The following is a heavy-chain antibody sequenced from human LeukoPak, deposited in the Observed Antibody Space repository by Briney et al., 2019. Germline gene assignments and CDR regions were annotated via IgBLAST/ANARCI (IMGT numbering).Heavy chain of an antibody. CDR2: ISGGGDAT. CDR1: DFSLITYA. Sequence: PGGSLRLSCAASDFSLITYAMSWVRQAPGKGLEWVSTISGGGDATYYADSVKGRFTISRDNSKNTLYLQMNSLRVEDTAVYYCARDSSMLRGPLVIYYFDFWGQGTLVTVSS. D-gene: IGHD3-10*01. CDR3: ARDSSMLRGPLVIYYFDF. V-gene: IGHV3-23*01. J-gene: IGHJ4*02.